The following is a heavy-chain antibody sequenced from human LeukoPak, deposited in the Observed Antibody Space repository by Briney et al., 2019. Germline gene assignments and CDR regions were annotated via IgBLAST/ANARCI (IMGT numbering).Heavy chain of an antibody. CDR3: ARLAYCGGDCFSGLNPFDY. D-gene: IGHD2-21*01. V-gene: IGHV3-7*01. CDR2: VKQDGSEK. Sequence: GGSLRLSCAASGFTFSSYWTSWVRQAPGQGLEWVANVKQDGSEKYYVDSVKGRFTISRDNAKNSLYLQMNSLRAEDTAVYYCARLAYCGGDCFSGLNPFDYWGQGALVTVSS. J-gene: IGHJ4*02. CDR1: GFTFSSYW.